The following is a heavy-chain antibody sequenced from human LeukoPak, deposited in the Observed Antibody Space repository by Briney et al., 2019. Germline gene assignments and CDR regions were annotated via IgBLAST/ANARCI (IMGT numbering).Heavy chain of an antibody. CDR3: ATSGNTWYNDY. Sequence: GASVKVSCKTSGYTFTGYRLHWVRQIPGQGLEWMAWITPKNGGTNYAEKFQGRITLTRDMSISTTYMELSSLRSDDTAVYYCATSGNTWYNDYWGQGTLVTVSS. V-gene: IGHV1-2*02. J-gene: IGHJ4*02. CDR2: ITPKNGGT. D-gene: IGHD6-13*01. CDR1: GYTFTGYR.